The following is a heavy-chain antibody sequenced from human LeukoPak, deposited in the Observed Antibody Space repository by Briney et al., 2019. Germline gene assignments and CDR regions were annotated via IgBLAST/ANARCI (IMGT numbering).Heavy chain of an antibody. V-gene: IGHV3-30*04. CDR1: GFTFSSYA. J-gene: IGHJ3*02. CDR3: ARDLAAAKPSHAFDI. CDR2: ISYDGSNK. D-gene: IGHD5-18*01. Sequence: PGRSLILSCAASGFTFSSYAMHWVRQAPGKGLEWVAVISYDGSNKYYADSVKGRFTISRDNSKNTLYLQMNSLRAEDTAVYYCARDLAAAKPSHAFDIWGQGTMVTVSS.